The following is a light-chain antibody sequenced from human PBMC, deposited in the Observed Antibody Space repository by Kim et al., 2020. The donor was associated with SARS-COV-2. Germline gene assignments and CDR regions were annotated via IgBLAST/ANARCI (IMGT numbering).Light chain of an antibody. CDR3: QQYNSWPT. Sequence: SVSRGERATLSCRARQRVSSNLAWYQQKPGQAPRLLIYGAFTRATDIPARFSGSGSGTEFTLTISSLQSEDFAVYYCQQYNSWPTFGQGTKVDIK. V-gene: IGKV3-15*01. J-gene: IGKJ1*01. CDR1: QRVSSN. CDR2: GAF.